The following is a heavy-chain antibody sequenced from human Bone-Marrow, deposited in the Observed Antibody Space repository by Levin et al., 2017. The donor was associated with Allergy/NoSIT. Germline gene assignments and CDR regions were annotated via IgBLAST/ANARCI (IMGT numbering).Heavy chain of an antibody. J-gene: IGHJ5*02. V-gene: IGHV3-21*01. D-gene: IGHD6-19*01. Sequence: GGSLRLSCAASEFTFSSHSMNWVRQAPGKGLEWVSSISSSSTYIYYADSVKGRFTISRDNAKNSLYLQMNSLRAEDTAVYYCARSTPDGAVAGWGWFDPWGQGTLVTVSS. CDR3: ARSTPDGAVAGWGWFDP. CDR2: ISSSSTYI. CDR1: EFTFSSHS.